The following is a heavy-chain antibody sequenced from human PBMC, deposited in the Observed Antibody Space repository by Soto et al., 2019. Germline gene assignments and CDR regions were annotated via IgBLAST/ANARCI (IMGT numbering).Heavy chain of an antibody. CDR2: ISSSSSYI. J-gene: IGHJ4*02. Sequence: SLRLSCAASGFTFSSYSMNWVRQAPGKGLEWVSSISSSSSYIYYADSVKGRFTISRDNAKNSLYLQMNSLRAEDTAVYYCARDYDILTGYYPPEYYFDYWGQGTLVTAPQ. V-gene: IGHV3-21*01. D-gene: IGHD3-9*01. CDR3: ARDYDILTGYYPPEYYFDY. CDR1: GFTFSSYS.